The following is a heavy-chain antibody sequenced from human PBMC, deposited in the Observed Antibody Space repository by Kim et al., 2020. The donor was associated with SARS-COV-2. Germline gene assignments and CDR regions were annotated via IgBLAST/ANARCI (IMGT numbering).Heavy chain of an antibody. J-gene: IGHJ6*02. CDR3: AREETNYYGSGRHVNGMDV. CDR2: IIPIFGTA. D-gene: IGHD3-10*01. Sequence: SVKVSCKASGGTFSSYAISWVRQAPGQGLEWMGGIIPIFGTANYAQKFQGRVTITADESTSTAYMELSSLRSEDTAVYYCAREETNYYGSGRHVNGMDVWGQGTTVTVSS. V-gene: IGHV1-69*13. CDR1: GGTFSSYA.